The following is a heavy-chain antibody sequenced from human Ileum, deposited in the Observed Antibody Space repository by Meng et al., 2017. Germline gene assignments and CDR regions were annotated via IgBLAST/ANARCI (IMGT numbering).Heavy chain of an antibody. CDR2: GRNKAKTYST. CDR1: GFTFSDYY. J-gene: IGHJ4*02. V-gene: IGHV3-72*01. D-gene: IGHD1-26*01. Sequence: GESLKISCAASGFTFSDYYMDWVRQAPGKGLEWVGRGRNKAKTYSTDYAASVKGKFTISRDDSKNTMYLQMNSLQTEDTAVYYCVSVGLLESPVNYFDYWGQGTLVTVSS. CDR3: VSVGLLESPVNYFDY.